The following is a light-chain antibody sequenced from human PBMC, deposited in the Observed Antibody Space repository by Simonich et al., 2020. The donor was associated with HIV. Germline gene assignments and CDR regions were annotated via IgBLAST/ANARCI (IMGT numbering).Light chain of an antibody. Sequence: DIQMTQSPSSLSESVGDRVTITCRASQSISRYLNWYQQKPGKAPRLLIYAASSLQSGVPSRFSCSGSGTDFTLTISSLQPEDFATYYCQQSYSTPMYTFGQGTKLEI. CDR3: QQSYSTPMYT. V-gene: IGKV1-39*01. J-gene: IGKJ2*01. CDR2: AAS. CDR1: QSISRY.